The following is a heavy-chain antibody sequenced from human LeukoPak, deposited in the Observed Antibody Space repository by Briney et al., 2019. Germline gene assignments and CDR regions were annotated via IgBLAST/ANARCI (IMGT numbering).Heavy chain of an antibody. V-gene: IGHV1-46*01. D-gene: IGHD3-16*01. CDR2: INPSGGST. Sequence: ASVKVSCKASGYTFTSYGISWVRQAPGQGLEWMGIINPSGGSTSYAQKFQGRVTMTRDTSTSTVYMELSSLRSEDTAVYYCARALYYYDYVWGSYHYWGQGTLVTVSS. CDR3: ARALYYYDYVWGSYHY. CDR1: GYTFTSYG. J-gene: IGHJ4*02.